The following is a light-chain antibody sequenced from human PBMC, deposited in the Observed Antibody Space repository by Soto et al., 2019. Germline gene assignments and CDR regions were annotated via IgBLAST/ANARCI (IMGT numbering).Light chain of an antibody. Sequence: QAVVTQEPSLTVSAGGTVTLTCGSSTGTVTSGHFPFWFQQKPGQAPRTLISDTSNKHSWTPARFSGSLLGDKAALTLSGAQPEDEAEYYCLLSFPGAVVFGGGTKLTVL. J-gene: IGLJ2*01. CDR1: TGTVTSGHF. V-gene: IGLV7-46*01. CDR2: DTS. CDR3: LLSFPGAVV.